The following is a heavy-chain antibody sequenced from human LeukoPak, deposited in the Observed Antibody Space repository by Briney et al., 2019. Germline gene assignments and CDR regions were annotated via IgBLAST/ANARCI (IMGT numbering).Heavy chain of an antibody. D-gene: IGHD3-10*01. Sequence: SETLSLTCAVSGGSISSGGYSWSWIRQPPGKGLDWIGYMYYSGSTNYNPSLKSRVTISVDTSKNQFSLKLSSVTAADTAVYYCARDGGLLWFGELDYWGQGTLVIVSS. J-gene: IGHJ4*02. CDR1: GGSISSGGYS. CDR2: MYYSGST. V-gene: IGHV4-61*08. CDR3: ARDGGLLWFGELDY.